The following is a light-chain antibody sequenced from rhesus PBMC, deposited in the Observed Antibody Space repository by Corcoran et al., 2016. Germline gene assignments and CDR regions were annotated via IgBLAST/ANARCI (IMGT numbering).Light chain of an antibody. V-gene: IGKV3-17*03. CDR2: DAS. CDR1: QSVSSR. CDR3: QQDYSWPLT. J-gene: IGKJ4*01. Sequence: EIVMTQSPGTLSLFPGERATLVCRASQSVSSRLAWYQQKPGQAPRLLIDDASRRATDIPDRFSGRGCGTEFTLTISSLEPEDVGVYYCQQDYSWPLTFGGGTKVEIK.